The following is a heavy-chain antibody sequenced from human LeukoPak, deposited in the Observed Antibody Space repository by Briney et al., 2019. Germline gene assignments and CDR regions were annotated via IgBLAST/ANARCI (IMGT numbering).Heavy chain of an antibody. Sequence: ASVKVSCKASGYTFTSYAMHWVRQAPGQRLEWMGWINAGNGNTKYSQKFQGRVTITRDTSASTAYMELSSLRSEDTAVYYCARDRSSSLYDDAFDIWGQGTMVTVSS. CDR1: GYTFTSYA. J-gene: IGHJ3*02. V-gene: IGHV1-3*01. CDR2: INAGNGNT. D-gene: IGHD6-13*01. CDR3: ARDRSSSLYDDAFDI.